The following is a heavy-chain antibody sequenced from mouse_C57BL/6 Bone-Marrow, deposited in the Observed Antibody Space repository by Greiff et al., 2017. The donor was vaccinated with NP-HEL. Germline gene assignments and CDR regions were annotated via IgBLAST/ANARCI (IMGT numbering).Heavy chain of an antibody. J-gene: IGHJ2*01. V-gene: IGHV3-6*01. CDR1: GYSITSGYY. CDR3: AREGYYYGSSLDY. CDR2: ISYDGSN. D-gene: IGHD1-1*01. Sequence: EVQLVESGPGLVKPSQSLSLTCSVTGYSITSGYYWNWIRQFPGNKLEWMGYISYDGSNNYNPSLKNRISITRDTSKNQFFLKLNSVTTEDTATYYCAREGYYYGSSLDYWGQGTTLTVSS.